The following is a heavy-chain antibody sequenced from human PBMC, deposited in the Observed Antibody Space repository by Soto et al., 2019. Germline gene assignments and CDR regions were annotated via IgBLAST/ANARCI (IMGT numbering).Heavy chain of an antibody. D-gene: IGHD6-6*01. Sequence: SETLSLTCAVYGGSFSGYYWSWIRQPPGKGLEWIGEINHSGSTNYNPSLKSRVTISVDTSKNQFSLKLSSVTAADTAVYYCARGHGYWRQLGGIDYWGQGTLVTVSS. CDR1: GGSFSGYY. V-gene: IGHV4-34*01. CDR3: ARGHGYWRQLGGIDY. J-gene: IGHJ4*02. CDR2: INHSGST.